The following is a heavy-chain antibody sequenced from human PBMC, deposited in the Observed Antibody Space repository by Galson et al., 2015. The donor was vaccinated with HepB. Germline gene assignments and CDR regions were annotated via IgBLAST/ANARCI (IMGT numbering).Heavy chain of an antibody. Sequence: TLSLTCFLSGASMNIGNNYWNWLRQSAGQGPEWIGRIYLGGATYFSPSFRSRAVMSIDTTYEHFSLQLTSVTAADTAVYYCARGARRTSVFRQAFDVWGPGISVT. CDR1: GASMNIGNNY. CDR2: IYLGGAT. V-gene: IGHV4-61*02. J-gene: IGHJ3*01. CDR3: ARGARRTSVFRQAFDV. D-gene: IGHD1-1*01.